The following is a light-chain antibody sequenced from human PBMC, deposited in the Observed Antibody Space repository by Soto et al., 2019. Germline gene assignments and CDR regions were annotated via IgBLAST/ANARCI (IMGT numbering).Light chain of an antibody. J-gene: IGKJ1*01. CDR3: QQYGTAPRT. Sequence: VLTQSPGTLSLSPGERATLSCRASQSVSNKYLAWYQQKPGQAPRLLIYGASSRATGIPDRFSGSGSGTDFTLTINRLEPEDFAVYYCQQYGTAPRTFGQGTKVDIK. V-gene: IGKV3-20*01. CDR1: QSVSNKY. CDR2: GAS.